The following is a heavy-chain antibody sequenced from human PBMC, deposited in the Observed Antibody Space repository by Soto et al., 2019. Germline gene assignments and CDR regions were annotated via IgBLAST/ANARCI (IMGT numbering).Heavy chain of an antibody. D-gene: IGHD6-13*01. V-gene: IGHV4-59*01. CDR2: IYYSGST. CDR3: ARQRVLPAQYFFDY. Sequence: SETLSLTCTVSGGSISSYYWSWIRQPPGKGLEWIGYIYYSGSTNYNPSLKSRVTISVDTSKNQFSLKLNSMTAADTAVYYCARQRVLPAQYFFDYWGQGTLVTVSS. J-gene: IGHJ4*02. CDR1: GGSISSYY.